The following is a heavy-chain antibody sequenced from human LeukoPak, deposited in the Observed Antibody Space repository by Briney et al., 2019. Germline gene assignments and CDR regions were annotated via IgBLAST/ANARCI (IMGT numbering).Heavy chain of an antibody. CDR3: ARSQYSSGWYGAFDI. V-gene: IGHV3-48*03. J-gene: IGHJ3*02. Sequence: PGGSLRLSCAASGFTFSSYEMNWVRQAPGKGLEWVSYITSSGSTIYYADSVKGRFTISRDNAKNSLYLQMNSLRAEDMAVYYCARSQYSSGWYGAFDIWGQGTMVTVSS. CDR2: ITSSGSTI. CDR1: GFTFSSYE. D-gene: IGHD6-19*01.